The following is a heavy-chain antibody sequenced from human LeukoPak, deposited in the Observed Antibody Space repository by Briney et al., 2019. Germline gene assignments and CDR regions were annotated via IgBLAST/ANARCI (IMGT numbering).Heavy chain of an antibody. J-gene: IGHJ5*02. V-gene: IGHV3-48*04. Sequence: GGSLRLSCAGSGFTFGSYSMNWVRQAPGKGLEWISYITTTGNTVYYADSVKGRFTISRDNDKNSLYLQMNSLRAEDTAVYYCAREGRYCSSTSCWFDPWGQGTLVTVSS. CDR2: ITTTGNTV. CDR3: AREGRYCSSTSCWFDP. CDR1: GFTFGSYS. D-gene: IGHD2-2*01.